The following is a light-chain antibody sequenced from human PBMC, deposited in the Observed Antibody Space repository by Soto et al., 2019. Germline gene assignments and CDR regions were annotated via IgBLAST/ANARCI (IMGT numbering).Light chain of an antibody. J-gene: IGKJ1*01. CDR2: DAS. V-gene: IGKV1-5*01. CDR3: QQYHSYYPWT. Sequence: DIQMTQSPSTLSASVGDRLTITCRASQSISSWVAWYQQKTGKPPKLLIYDASSLESGVPSRFSGSGSGTDFSLTITSLQPDDSATYYCQQYHSYYPWTFGQGTKVDIE. CDR1: QSISSW.